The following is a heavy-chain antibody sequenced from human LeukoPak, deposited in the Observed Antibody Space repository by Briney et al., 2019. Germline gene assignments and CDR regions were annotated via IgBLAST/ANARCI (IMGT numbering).Heavy chain of an antibody. Sequence: GGSLRLSCAASGFTVSGNYMSWVRQAPGKGLEWVSVIYSGGSTYYADSVKGRFTISRDNSKNTLYLQMNSLRAEDTAVYYCARLTWDTTMVRYYFDFWGQGTLVTVSS. J-gene: IGHJ4*02. CDR2: IYSGGST. V-gene: IGHV3-53*01. CDR3: ARLTWDTTMVRYYFDF. D-gene: IGHD5-18*01. CDR1: GFTVSGNY.